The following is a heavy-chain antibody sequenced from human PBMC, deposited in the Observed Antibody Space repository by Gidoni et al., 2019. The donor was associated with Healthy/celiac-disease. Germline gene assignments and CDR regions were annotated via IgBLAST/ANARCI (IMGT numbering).Heavy chain of an antibody. CDR1: GYTFTGYY. CDR2: INPNSGGT. J-gene: IGHJ5*02. V-gene: IGHV1-2*06. D-gene: IGHD3-3*02. Sequence: QVQLVQSGAAVKKPGASVKVSCTASGYTFTGYYMHWVRQAPGQGLEWMGRINPNSGGTNYAQKFQGRVTMTRDTSISTAYMELSRLRSDDTAVYYCARERSFGHWFDPWGQGTLVTVSS. CDR3: ARERSFGHWFDP.